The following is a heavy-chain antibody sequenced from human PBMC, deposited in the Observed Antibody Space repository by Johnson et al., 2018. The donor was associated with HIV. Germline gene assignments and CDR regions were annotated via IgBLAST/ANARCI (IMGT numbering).Heavy chain of an antibody. J-gene: IGHJ3*02. V-gene: IGHV3-74*01. CDR1: GFTFSSYW. D-gene: IGHD2-2*01. Sequence: VQLVESGGGVVQPGMSLRLSYAASGFTFSSYWMHWVRQAPGKGLVWVSRINSDGSSTRYADSVKGRFTISRDNAKNTLYLQMNSLRAEDTAVYYCARERRSTNTWYVRDAFDIWGQGTMVTVSS. CDR2: INSDGSST. CDR3: ARERRSTNTWYVRDAFDI.